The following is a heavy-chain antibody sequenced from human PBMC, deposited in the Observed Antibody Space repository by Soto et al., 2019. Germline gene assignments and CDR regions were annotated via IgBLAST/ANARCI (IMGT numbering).Heavy chain of an antibody. CDR1: GGSVNNGYW. D-gene: IGHD6-19*01. Sequence: QVHLQESGPGLVKPSGTLSLTCGVSGGSVNNGYWWTWVRQPPGKGLEWIGEKHHSGSTNYNLSLKSRVSRSLDKSKNQFSLSLSSVTAADTAVYYCAYSSGWWRLDVWGQGTTVTVSS. CDR2: KHHSGST. CDR3: AYSSGWWRLDV. J-gene: IGHJ6*02. V-gene: IGHV4-4*02.